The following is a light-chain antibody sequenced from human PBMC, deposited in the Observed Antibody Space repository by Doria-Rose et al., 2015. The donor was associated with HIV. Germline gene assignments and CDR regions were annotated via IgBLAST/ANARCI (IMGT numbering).Light chain of an antibody. CDR3: QQYGTSSYT. V-gene: IGKV3-20*01. Sequence: SQSVTSNYLAWYQQKPGQAPRLLIYGVSFRATGVPDRFSGSGSGTDFTLTISRLEPEDFAVYYCQQYGTSSYTFGPGTKVEVK. J-gene: IGKJ3*01. CDR1: QSVTSNY. CDR2: GVS.